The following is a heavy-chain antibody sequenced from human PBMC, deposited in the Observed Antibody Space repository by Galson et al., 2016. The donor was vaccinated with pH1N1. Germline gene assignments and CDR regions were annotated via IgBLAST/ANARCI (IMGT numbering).Heavy chain of an antibody. D-gene: IGHD1-26*01. Sequence: SLRLSCAASGFTFTAYSMNWVRQAPGKGLEWVASITSNSFHIYYTDSVRGRFTISRDNAKNSLYLHMNSLSAEDTAVYYCARDPGRPRLFYMDVWGKGTTVTVSS. J-gene: IGHJ6*03. CDR1: GFTFTAYS. CDR3: ARDPGRPRLFYMDV. V-gene: IGHV3-21*01. CDR2: ITSNSFHI.